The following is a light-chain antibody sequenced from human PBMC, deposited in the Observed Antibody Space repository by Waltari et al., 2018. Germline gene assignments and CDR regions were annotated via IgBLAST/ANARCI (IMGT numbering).Light chain of an antibody. CDR2: DAS. V-gene: IGKV1-12*01. CDR3: QQANTFPLT. Sequence: DIQMTQSPTSVSASVGDRVSITCRASQDISIWVAGYKQQPGKAPKFLIYDASTLQSGVPSRFSGRGSGTDFTLTISSLQPEDFATYYCQQANTFPLTFGGGTKVEMK. J-gene: IGKJ4*01. CDR1: QDISIW.